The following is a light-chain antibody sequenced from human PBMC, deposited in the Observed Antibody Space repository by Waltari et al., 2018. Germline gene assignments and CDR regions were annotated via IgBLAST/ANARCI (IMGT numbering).Light chain of an antibody. J-gene: IGKJ2*01. CDR3: QQYYAAPYT. Sequence: VVDTSKNKNFLAWYQLKPGQSPKLLIYRASTREAGVPDRFSASVSGTDFTLTISSLQAEDVAIYSCQQYYAAPYTFGQGTKVEIK. CDR1: VVDTSKNKNF. V-gene: IGKV4-1*01. CDR2: RAS.